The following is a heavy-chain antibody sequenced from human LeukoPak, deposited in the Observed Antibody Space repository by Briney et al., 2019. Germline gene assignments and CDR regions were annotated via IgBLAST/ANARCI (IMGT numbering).Heavy chain of an antibody. CDR1: GFTVSSNY. CDR3: ARGEGSGWFSRKWFDP. Sequence: GGSLRLSCAASGFTVSSNYMSWVRQAPGKGLEWVSIIYSGGSTYYADSVKGRFTISRDNSKNTLYLQMNSLRAEDTAVYFCARGEGSGWFSRKWFDPWGRGTLVTVSS. V-gene: IGHV3-66*01. CDR2: IYSGGST. J-gene: IGHJ5*02. D-gene: IGHD6-19*01.